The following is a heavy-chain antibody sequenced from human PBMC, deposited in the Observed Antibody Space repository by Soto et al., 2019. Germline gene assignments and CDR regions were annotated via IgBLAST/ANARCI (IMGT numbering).Heavy chain of an antibody. V-gene: IGHV3-66*02. Sequence: PGGSLRLSCAASGFTFNNAWMSWVRQAPGKGLEWVGRIKSNKDYADSVKGRFTISRDNSKNTLYLQMNSLRAEDTAVYYCARARQQPPYNWFDPWGQGTLVTVSS. D-gene: IGHD6-13*01. J-gene: IGHJ5*02. CDR1: GFTFNNAW. CDR2: IKSNK. CDR3: ARARQQPPYNWFDP.